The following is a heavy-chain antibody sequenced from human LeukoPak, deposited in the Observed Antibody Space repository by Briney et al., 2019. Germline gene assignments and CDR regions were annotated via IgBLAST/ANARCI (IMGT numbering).Heavy chain of an antibody. Sequence: GRSLRLSCAASGFTFSSYTMNWVRQAPGKGLEWVSCISSSSRTLYYADSVKGRFTISRDNAKNSLYLQMNSLSDEDTAVYYCATVNQYGGNSIDYWGQGTLVTVSS. CDR1: GFTFSSYT. CDR3: ATVNQYGGNSIDY. CDR2: ISSSSRTL. D-gene: IGHD4-23*01. V-gene: IGHV3-48*02. J-gene: IGHJ4*02.